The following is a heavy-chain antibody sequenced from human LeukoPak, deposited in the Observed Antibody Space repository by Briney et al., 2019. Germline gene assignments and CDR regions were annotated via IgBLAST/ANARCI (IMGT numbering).Heavy chain of an antibody. J-gene: IGHJ4*02. CDR1: GYTFSGYY. CDR3: ARDALPGDWLLYF. D-gene: IGHD3/OR15-3a*01. Sequence: SVKVSCKASGYTFSGYYVHWVRQAPGQGLEWMGGIIPIFGTANYAQKFQGRVTITADESTSTAYMELSSLRSEDTAVYYCARDALPGDWLLYFWGQGTLVTVSS. V-gene: IGHV1-69*13. CDR2: IIPIFGTA.